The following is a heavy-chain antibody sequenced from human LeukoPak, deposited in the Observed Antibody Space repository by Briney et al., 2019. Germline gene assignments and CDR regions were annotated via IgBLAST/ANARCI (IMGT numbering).Heavy chain of an antibody. Sequence: PSETLSLTCTVSGGSISSGGYYWSWIRQHPGTGLEWIGYIYYSGSTYYNPSLKSRVTISVDTSKNQFSLKLSSVTAADTAVYYCARDLGYCTNGVCHTRFDYWGQGTLVAVSS. CDR3: ARDLGYCTNGVCHTRFDY. D-gene: IGHD2-8*01. V-gene: IGHV4-31*03. CDR1: GGSISSGGYY. J-gene: IGHJ4*02. CDR2: IYYSGST.